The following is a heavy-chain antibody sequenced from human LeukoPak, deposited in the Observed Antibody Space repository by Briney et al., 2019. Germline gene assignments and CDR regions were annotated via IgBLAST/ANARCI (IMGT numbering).Heavy chain of an antibody. CDR1: GYTFTGYY. CDR3: ARDFGGYSYGFPLDY. CDR2: IIPIFGTA. J-gene: IGHJ4*02. D-gene: IGHD5-18*01. V-gene: IGHV1-69*13. Sequence: SVKVSCKASGYTFTGYYMHWVRQAPGQGLEWMGGIIPIFGTANYAQKFQGRVTITADESTSTAYMELSSLRSEDTAVYYCARDFGGYSYGFPLDYWGQGTLVTVSS.